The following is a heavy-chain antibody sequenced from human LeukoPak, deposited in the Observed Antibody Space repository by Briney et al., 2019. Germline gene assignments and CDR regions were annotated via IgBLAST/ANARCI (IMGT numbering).Heavy chain of an antibody. CDR2: IYYSGST. J-gene: IGHJ4*02. V-gene: IGHV4-31*03. D-gene: IGHD2-2*01. CDR3: ARSFSTSCYSPGF. Sequence: SETLPPTCTVSGGSISSGGYYWSWIRQHPGKGLEWIGYIYYSGSTYYNPSLKSRVTISVDTSKNQFSLKLSSVTAADTAVYYCARSFSTSCYSPGFWGQGTLVTVSS. CDR1: GGSISSGGYY.